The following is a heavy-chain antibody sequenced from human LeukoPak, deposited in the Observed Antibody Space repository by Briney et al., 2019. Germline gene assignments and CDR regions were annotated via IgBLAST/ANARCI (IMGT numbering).Heavy chain of an antibody. CDR3: ARGFRPGASSSPFDY. D-gene: IGHD4/OR15-4a*01. CDR1: GFSFITYA. V-gene: IGHV3-23*01. Sequence: PGGSLRLSCAASGFSFITYAMSWVRQAPGKGLEWVSGIGNGGGSTYYADSVKGRFTISRDNSKNTLYLQMNSLRAEDTAVYYCARGFRPGASSSPFDYWGQGTLVTVSS. J-gene: IGHJ4*02. CDR2: IGNGGGST.